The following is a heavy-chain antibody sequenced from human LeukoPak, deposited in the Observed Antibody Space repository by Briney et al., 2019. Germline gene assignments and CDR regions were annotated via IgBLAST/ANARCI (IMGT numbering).Heavy chain of an antibody. CDR1: GYSISSGYY. Sequence: SETLSLTCTVSGYSISSGYYWGWIRQPPGKGLEWIGSIYYSGSTYYNPSLKSRVTISVDTSKNQFSLKLSSVTAADTAVYYCARDRRSVNYDSSGYYYNWFDPWGQGTLVTVSS. D-gene: IGHD3-22*01. V-gene: IGHV4-38-2*02. CDR3: ARDRRSVNYDSSGYYYNWFDP. J-gene: IGHJ5*02. CDR2: IYYSGST.